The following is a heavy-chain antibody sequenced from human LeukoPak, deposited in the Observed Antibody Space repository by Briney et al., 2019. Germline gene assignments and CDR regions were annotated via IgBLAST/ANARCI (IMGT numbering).Heavy chain of an antibody. Sequence: PGGSLRLSCEVSGITFSSYAMSWVRQAPGKGLDWVSSISGSGGSTYYSDSVKGRFTISRDNARNTLYLQMSSLRAEDTAAYYCANRPYSYRDSHHWGQGTPVTVSS. J-gene: IGHJ5*02. V-gene: IGHV3-23*01. CDR2: ISGSGGST. CDR1: GITFSSYA. D-gene: IGHD3-16*02. CDR3: ANRPYSYRDSHH.